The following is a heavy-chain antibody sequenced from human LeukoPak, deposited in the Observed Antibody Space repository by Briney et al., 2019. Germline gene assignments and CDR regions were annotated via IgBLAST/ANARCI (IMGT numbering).Heavy chain of an antibody. CDR1: GYSFTSRW. V-gene: IGHV5-51*01. J-gene: IGHJ4*02. CDR2: MYPGDSDT. D-gene: IGHD5-18*01. Sequence: ESLKISCKGSGYSFTSRWIGWVRQMPGEGLEWMGIMYPGDSDTRYSPSFQGQVTISADKSISTAYLQWSSLKASDTAIYYCARRPVDTSMVGLDYWGQGTLVTVSS. CDR3: ARRPVDTSMVGLDY.